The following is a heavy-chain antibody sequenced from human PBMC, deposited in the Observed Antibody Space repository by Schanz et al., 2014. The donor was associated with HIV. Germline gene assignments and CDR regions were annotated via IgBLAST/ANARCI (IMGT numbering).Heavy chain of an antibody. V-gene: IGHV3-30*18. CDR1: GFTFSSHA. CDR2: ISYDGSNE. CDR3: AKVGRIYSTTWIDY. Sequence: QVQLVESGGGLVKPGESLRLSCAVSGFTFSSHAMTWVRQAPGKGLEWVAVISYDGSNEYYGDSVKGRFTISRDNSKNTLYLQMNSLRREDTAVYYCAKVGRIYSTTWIDYWGQGTLVTVSS. D-gene: IGHD2-2*01. J-gene: IGHJ4*02.